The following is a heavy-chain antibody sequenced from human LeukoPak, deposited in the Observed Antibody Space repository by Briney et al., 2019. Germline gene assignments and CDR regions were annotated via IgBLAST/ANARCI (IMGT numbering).Heavy chain of an antibody. CDR3: ARQREYYESSGYYSFDY. V-gene: IGHV4-34*01. D-gene: IGHD3-22*01. J-gene: IGHJ4*02. CDR1: GGSFSGYY. CDR2: INHSGST. Sequence: SETLSVTCAVYGGSFSGYYWSWIRQPPGKGLEWIGEINHSGSTNYNPSLKSRVTISVDTSKNQFSLKLSSVTAADTAVYYCARQREYYESSGYYSFDYWGQGTLVTVSS.